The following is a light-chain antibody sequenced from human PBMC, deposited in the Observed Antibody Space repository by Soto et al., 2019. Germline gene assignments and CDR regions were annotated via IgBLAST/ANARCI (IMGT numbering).Light chain of an antibody. Sequence: ALTQPASVSGSPGQSITISCTGTSSDVGSYNLVSWYQQHPTKAPKLMIYEVSKRPSGVSNRFSGSKSDNTASLTISGLQAEDEADYYCCSYAGSSTLAVFGGGTQLTVL. CDR1: SSDVGSYNL. CDR3: CSYAGSSTLAV. V-gene: IGLV2-23*02. J-gene: IGLJ7*01. CDR2: EVS.